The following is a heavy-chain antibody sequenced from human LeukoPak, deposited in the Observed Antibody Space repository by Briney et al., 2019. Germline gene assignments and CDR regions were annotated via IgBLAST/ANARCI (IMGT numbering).Heavy chain of an antibody. J-gene: IGHJ3*02. Sequence: PSETLPFTAPAPGAPTSISSYSWAGIRQPPGKGREWIGSIYYSGSTNYNPSLKSRVTISVDTSKNQFSLKLSSVTAADTAVYYCARAPGIAARGAFDIWGXXTMVTVSS. CDR3: ARAPGIAARGAFDI. CDR1: GAPTSISSYS. CDR2: IYYSGST. V-gene: IGHV4-39*07. D-gene: IGHD6-13*01.